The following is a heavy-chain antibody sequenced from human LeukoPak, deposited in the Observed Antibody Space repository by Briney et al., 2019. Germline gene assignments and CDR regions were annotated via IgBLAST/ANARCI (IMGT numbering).Heavy chain of an antibody. V-gene: IGHV3-23*01. CDR2: ISGSGGST. CDR3: AKDRRPELGY. D-gene: IGHD2-2*01. J-gene: IGHJ4*02. CDR1: GFTFSSYS. Sequence: PGGSLRLSCAASGFTFSSYSMNWVRQAPGKGLEWVSAISGSGGSTYYADSVKGRFTISRDNSKNTLYLQMNSLRAEDTAVYYCAKDRRPELGYWGQGTLVTVSS.